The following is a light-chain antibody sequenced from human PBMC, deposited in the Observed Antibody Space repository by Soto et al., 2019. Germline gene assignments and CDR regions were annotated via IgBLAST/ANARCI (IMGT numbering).Light chain of an antibody. V-gene: IGKV3-20*01. Sequence: EIVLTQSPGTLSLSPGXRATLSCRASQSVSSSYLAWYQQKPGQAPRLLIYGASSRATGIPDRFSGSGSGTDFTLTISRLEPEDFAVYYCQQYGSSPWTFGQGTKADIK. CDR2: GAS. J-gene: IGKJ1*01. CDR3: QQYGSSPWT. CDR1: QSVSSSY.